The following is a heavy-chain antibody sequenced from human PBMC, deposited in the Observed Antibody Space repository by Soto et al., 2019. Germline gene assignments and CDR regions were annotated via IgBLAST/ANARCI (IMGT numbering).Heavy chain of an antibody. J-gene: IGHJ6*02. CDR3: ARDLHRGGYYGMDV. V-gene: IGHV4-30-4*01. CDR2: IYYSGST. CDR1: GGSISSGDYY. D-gene: IGHD2-15*01. Sequence: SETLSLTCTVSGGSISSGDYYWSWIRQPPGKGLEWIGYIYYSGSTYYNPSLKSRVTISVDTSKNQFSLKLSSVTAADTAVYYCARDLHRGGYYGMDVWGQGTTVTISS.